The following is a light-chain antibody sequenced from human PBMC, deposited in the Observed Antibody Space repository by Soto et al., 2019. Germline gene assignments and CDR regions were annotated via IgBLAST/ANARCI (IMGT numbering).Light chain of an antibody. Sequence: EIVMTQSPATLSLSPGEIATLSCWASQSVFNNLAWYQQKPGQTPRLLIYDASNRARGVPDRLSASGSGTEFTLTISSLQPEDFATYYCQQSYSNPRTFGQGTKVDIK. CDR1: QSVFNN. CDR3: QQSYSNPRT. CDR2: DAS. J-gene: IGKJ1*01. V-gene: IGKV3-15*01.